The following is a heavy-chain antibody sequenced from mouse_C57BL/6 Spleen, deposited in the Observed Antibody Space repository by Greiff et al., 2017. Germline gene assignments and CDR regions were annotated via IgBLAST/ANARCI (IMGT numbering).Heavy chain of an antibody. D-gene: IGHD1-1*01. CDR2: IYPGDGDT. CDR1: GYAFSSSW. Sequence: VQLQQSGPELVKPGASVKISCKASGYAFSSSWMNWVKQRPGKGLEWIGRIYPGDGDTNYNGKFKGKATLTADKSSSTAYMQLSGLTSEDSAVYFCARSTVVGFDYWGQGTTLTVSS. J-gene: IGHJ2*01. V-gene: IGHV1-82*01. CDR3: ARSTVVGFDY.